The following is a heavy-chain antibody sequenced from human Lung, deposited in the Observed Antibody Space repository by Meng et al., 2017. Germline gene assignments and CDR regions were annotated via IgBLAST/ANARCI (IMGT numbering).Heavy chain of an antibody. V-gene: IGHV4-34*01. CDR2: INHSGST. CDR3: ARGPTTMAHDFDY. J-gene: IGHJ4*02. D-gene: IGHD4-11*01. Sequence: GPLQQWCVGLLESSETLSLTSLVSGGSFSEYDWSWIRQPPGKGLGWIGEINHSGSTNYNPSLESRATISVDTSQNNLSLKLSSVTAADSAVYYCARGPTTMAHDFDYWGQGTLVTVSS. CDR1: GGSFSEYD.